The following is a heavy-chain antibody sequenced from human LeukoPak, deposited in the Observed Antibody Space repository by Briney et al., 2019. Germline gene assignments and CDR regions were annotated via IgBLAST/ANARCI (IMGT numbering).Heavy chain of an antibody. CDR1: GFTFSNDW. Sequence: GGSLRLSCAVCGFTFSNDWMHWVRQAPGKGLLWVSRISGDGTTTNYADSVKGRFTISRDNAKNMLYLQMDSLRAEDTAVYYCAGTWSFDYWGQGTLVTVSS. J-gene: IGHJ4*02. CDR2: ISGDGTTT. V-gene: IGHV3-74*01. CDR3: AGTWSFDY. D-gene: IGHD2-15*01.